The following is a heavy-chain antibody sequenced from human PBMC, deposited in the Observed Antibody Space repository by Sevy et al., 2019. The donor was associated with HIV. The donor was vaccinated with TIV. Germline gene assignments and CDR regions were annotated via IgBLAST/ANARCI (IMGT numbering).Heavy chain of an antibody. CDR1: GFSLSDYY. J-gene: IGHJ6*02. Sequence: GGSLRLSCAASGFSLSDYYMTWIRQAPGKGLQWISYISSSIDTIYYEDFVKGRFPISRDNAKNSLDLQMNSLRAEDTAVYYCARDHVKDGDLGDYYYYAMDVWGQGTTVTVSS. CDR2: ISSSIDTI. V-gene: IGHV3-11*01. CDR3: ARDHVKDGDLGDYYYYAMDV. D-gene: IGHD4-17*01.